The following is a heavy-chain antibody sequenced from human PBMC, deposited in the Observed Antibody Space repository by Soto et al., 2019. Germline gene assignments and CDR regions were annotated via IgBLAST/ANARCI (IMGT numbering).Heavy chain of an antibody. Sequence: GASVKVSCKASGYTFSSYTISWVRQAPGQGLEWMGRIIPILGIANYAQKFQGRVTITADKSTSTAYMELSSLRSEDTAVYYCARGHSSGPFHPGHWNAFDIWGQGTMVTVSS. D-gene: IGHD3-22*01. V-gene: IGHV1-69*02. CDR3: ARGHSSGPFHPGHWNAFDI. CDR1: GYTFSSYT. J-gene: IGHJ3*02. CDR2: IIPILGIA.